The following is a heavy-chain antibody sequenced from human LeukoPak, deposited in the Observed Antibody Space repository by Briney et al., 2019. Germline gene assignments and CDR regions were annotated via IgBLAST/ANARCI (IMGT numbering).Heavy chain of an antibody. V-gene: IGHV3-23*01. D-gene: IGHD3-9*01. Sequence: PGGSLRLSCAVSGFTFSSYAMSWVRQAPGKGLEWVSAISGSGGSTYYADSVKGRFTISRDNSKNTLYLQMNSLRAEDTAVYYCAKDPYDILTGYYRYWGQGTLVTVSS. CDR2: ISGSGGST. J-gene: IGHJ4*02. CDR3: AKDPYDILTGYYRY. CDR1: GFTFSSYA.